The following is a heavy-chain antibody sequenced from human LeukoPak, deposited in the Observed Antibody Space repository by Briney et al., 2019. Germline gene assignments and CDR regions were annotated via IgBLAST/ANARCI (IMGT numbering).Heavy chain of an antibody. D-gene: IGHD3-22*01. CDR1: DDSIHNHI. CDR3: ARFHSFYHDTTATNSFDI. J-gene: IGHJ3*02. CDR2: VYSSGTT. V-gene: IGHV4-4*07. Sequence: SETLSLTCTVSDDSIHNHIWNWIRQPVGKGLEWIGRVYSSGTTDYNPSLRSRVTMSFDTSKSQFSLKLTSVTAADTAVYYCARFHSFYHDTTATNSFDIWGQGTKVTVSS.